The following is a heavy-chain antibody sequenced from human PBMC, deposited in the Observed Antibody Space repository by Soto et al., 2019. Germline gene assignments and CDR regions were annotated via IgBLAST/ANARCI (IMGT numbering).Heavy chain of an antibody. D-gene: IGHD3-10*01. CDR3: ARKFAPEFFDS. V-gene: IGHV5-51*01. Sequence: GESLKISCKTSGYTFSNYWIAWVRQMPGKGLGWMGIIYPRDSDSKYSPAFQGQVTFSVDKSIDTAYLQWTSLEASDSAIYFCARKFAPEFFDSWGQGTLVTVSS. CDR2: IYPRDSDS. CDR1: GYTFSNYW. J-gene: IGHJ4*02.